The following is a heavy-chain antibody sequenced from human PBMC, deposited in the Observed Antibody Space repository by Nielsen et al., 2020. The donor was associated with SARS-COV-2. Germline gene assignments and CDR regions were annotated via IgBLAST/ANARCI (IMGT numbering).Heavy chain of an antibody. Sequence: GESLKISCKGSGYAFDNYWIAWARQMPGKGLEWMGIIYPDDPDTIYSPSFQGQVTFSADKSTNTAYLQWNSLKASDTAMYYCARHIYGDYALDYWGQGTLVTVSS. V-gene: IGHV5-51*01. CDR2: IYPDDPDT. CDR3: ARHIYGDYALDY. D-gene: IGHD4-17*01. J-gene: IGHJ4*02. CDR1: GYAFDNYW.